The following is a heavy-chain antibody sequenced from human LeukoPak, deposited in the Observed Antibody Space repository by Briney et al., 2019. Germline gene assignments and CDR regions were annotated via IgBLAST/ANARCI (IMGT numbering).Heavy chain of an antibody. CDR1: GGSFSGYY. CDR3: ARRPVVNYYYYYMGV. D-gene: IGHD4-23*01. J-gene: IGHJ6*03. CDR2: INHSGGT. Sequence: PSETLSLTCAVYGGSFSGYYWSWIRQPPGKGLGWIGEINHSGGTNYNPSLKSRVTISVDTSKNQFSLKLSSVTAADTAVYYCARRPVVNYYYYYMGVWGKGTTVTVSS. V-gene: IGHV4-34*01.